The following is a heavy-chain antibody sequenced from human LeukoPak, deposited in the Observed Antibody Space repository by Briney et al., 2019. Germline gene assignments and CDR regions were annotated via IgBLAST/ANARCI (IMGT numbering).Heavy chain of an antibody. J-gene: IGHJ4*02. V-gene: IGHV3-7*01. CDR3: ARVYDFWSGYFDY. CDR2: IYQDGSEK. D-gene: IGHD3-3*01. Sequence: PGGSLRLSCVASGFTFSTYWMSWVRQAPGKGLEWVANIYQDGSEKYYVDSVKGRFTISRDNAKNSLYLQMNSLRAEDTAVYYCARVYDFWSGYFDYWGQGTLVTVSS. CDR1: GFTFSTYW.